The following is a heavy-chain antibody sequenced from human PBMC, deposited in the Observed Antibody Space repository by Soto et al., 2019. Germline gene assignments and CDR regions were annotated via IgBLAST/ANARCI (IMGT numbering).Heavy chain of an antibody. CDR1: GGSFTSNNW. CDR3: ASRDPGTSVDY. J-gene: IGHJ4*02. CDR2: IYRTGST. D-gene: IGHD1-7*01. Sequence: ASETRSLTCAVSGGSFTSNNWWTWVRQPPGQGLEWIGEIYRTGSTNYNPSLKSRVTISLDKSENQFSPKVTSLTAADTAVYYCASRDPGTSVDYWGQGTLVTVSS. V-gene: IGHV4-4*02.